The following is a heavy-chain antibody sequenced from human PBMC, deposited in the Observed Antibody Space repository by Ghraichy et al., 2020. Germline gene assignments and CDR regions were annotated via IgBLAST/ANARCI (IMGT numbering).Heavy chain of an antibody. CDR3: ARVTIFGVVITDYYYMDV. J-gene: IGHJ6*03. CDR2: INHSGST. Sequence: SETLSLTCAVYGGSFSGYYWSWIRQPPGKGLEWIGEINHSGSTNYNPSLKSRVTISVDTSKNQFSLKLSSVTAADTAVYYCARVTIFGVVITDYYYMDVWGKGTTVTVSS. V-gene: IGHV4-34*01. CDR1: GGSFSGYY. D-gene: IGHD3-3*01.